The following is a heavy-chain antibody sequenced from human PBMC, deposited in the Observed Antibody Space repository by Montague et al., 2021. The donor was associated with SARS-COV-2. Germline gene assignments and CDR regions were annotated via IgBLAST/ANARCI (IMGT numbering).Heavy chain of an antibody. Sequence: AISGDSVSSNSATWNWVRQSPSRGLEWLGRTYYRSKWYNDYAVSVRGRVTINPDTSKNQFSLQLNSVTPEDTAIYYCTSGREGDYNVMDVWGQGTTVTVSS. CDR3: TSGREGDYNVMDV. CDR2: TYYRSKWYN. J-gene: IGHJ6*02. CDR1: GDSVSSNSAT. V-gene: IGHV6-1*01. D-gene: IGHD3-16*01.